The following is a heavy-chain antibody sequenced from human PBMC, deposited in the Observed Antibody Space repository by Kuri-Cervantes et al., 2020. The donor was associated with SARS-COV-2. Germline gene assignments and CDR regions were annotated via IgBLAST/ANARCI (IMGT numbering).Heavy chain of an antibody. D-gene: IGHD3-10*01. CDR1: GFNFRGYW. Sequence: GESLKISCAASGFNFRGYWMHWVRQAPGKGLEWVSYISSSSSTIYYADSVKGRFTISRDNAKNSLYLQMNSLRDEDTAVYYCARDSAVWFDYFDYWGQGTLVTVSS. CDR2: ISSSSSTI. V-gene: IGHV3-48*02. CDR3: ARDSAVWFDYFDY. J-gene: IGHJ4*02.